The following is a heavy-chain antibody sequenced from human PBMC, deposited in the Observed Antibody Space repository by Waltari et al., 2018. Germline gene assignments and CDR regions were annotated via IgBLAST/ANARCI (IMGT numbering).Heavy chain of an antibody. D-gene: IGHD2-21*01. Sequence: QVQLVQSGAEVKKPGASVKISCKTSEYTFTSSYVHWVRQAPGQGLEWMGIINPSVGSTSYAQKFQGRVTMTRDTSTSTVYMELSSLRSEDTAVYYCASDTGALWMDVWGQGTTVTVSS. V-gene: IGHV1-46*01. J-gene: IGHJ6*02. CDR1: EYTFTSSY. CDR2: INPSVGST. CDR3: ASDTGALWMDV.